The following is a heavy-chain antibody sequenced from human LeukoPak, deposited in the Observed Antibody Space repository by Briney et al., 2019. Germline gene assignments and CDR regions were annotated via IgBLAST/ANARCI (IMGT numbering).Heavy chain of an antibody. Sequence: RASETLSLTCAVYGGSFSGYYWSWIRQPPGKGLEWIGEINHSGSTNYNPSLKSRVTISVDTSKNQFSLKLSSVTAADTAVYYCARGRELRYFDWYPTLLIFQHWGQGTLVTVSS. CDR1: GGSFSGYY. CDR2: INHSGST. D-gene: IGHD3-9*01. CDR3: ARGRELRYFDWYPTLLIFQH. J-gene: IGHJ1*01. V-gene: IGHV4-34*01.